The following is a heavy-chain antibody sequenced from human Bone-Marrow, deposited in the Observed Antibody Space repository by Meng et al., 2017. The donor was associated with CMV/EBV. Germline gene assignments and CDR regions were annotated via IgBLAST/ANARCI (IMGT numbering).Heavy chain of an antibody. CDR2: IIPILGIA. CDR3: ARGEMDIVVVPAAIWFDP. CDR1: GGTFSSYT. J-gene: IGHJ5*02. Sequence: SVKVSCKASGGTFSSYTISWVRQAPGQGLEWMGRIIPILGIANYAQKFQGRVTITADKSTSTAYMELSSLRSEDTAVYYCARGEMDIVVVPAAIWFDPWGQGTLVTVSS. D-gene: IGHD2-2*03. V-gene: IGHV1-69*02.